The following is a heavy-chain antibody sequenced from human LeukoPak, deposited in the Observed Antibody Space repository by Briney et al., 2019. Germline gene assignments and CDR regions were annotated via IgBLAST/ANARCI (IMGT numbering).Heavy chain of an antibody. J-gene: IGHJ6*02. Sequence: GGSLRLSCAASGFTFSSYAMSWVRQAPGKGLEWVSAISGSGGSTYYADSVKGRFTISRDNSKNTLYLQLNSLRAEDTAVYYCARYYGSGRGYYGMDVWGQGTTVTVSS. CDR2: ISGSGGST. CDR1: GFTFSSYA. CDR3: ARYYGSGRGYYGMDV. V-gene: IGHV3-23*01. D-gene: IGHD3-10*01.